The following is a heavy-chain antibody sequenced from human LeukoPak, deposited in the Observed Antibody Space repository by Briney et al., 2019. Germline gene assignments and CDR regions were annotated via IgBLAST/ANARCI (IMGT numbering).Heavy chain of an antibody. CDR1: GGSISSYY. V-gene: IGHV4-59*08. CDR3: ARHFAFSYYYMDV. CDR2: IYYSGST. J-gene: IGHJ6*03. Sequence: SATLSLPFPVSGGSISSYYWSWIRQPPGKGLEWIGYIYYSGSTNYNPSLKSRVTISVDTSKNQFSLKLSSVTAADTAVYYCARHFAFSYYYMDVWGKGTTVTVSS.